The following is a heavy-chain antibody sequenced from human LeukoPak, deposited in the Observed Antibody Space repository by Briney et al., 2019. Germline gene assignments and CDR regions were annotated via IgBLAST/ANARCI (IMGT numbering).Heavy chain of an antibody. Sequence: GESLQISCEVSGYSFTSYWIGWVRQKPGKGLEWMGIIYPGDSDTRYSPSFQGQVTISADKSISTAYLQWSSLKASDTAMYYCARHRGIRDAFDIWGQGTMVTVSS. D-gene: IGHD1-14*01. V-gene: IGHV5-51*01. CDR3: ARHRGIRDAFDI. CDR2: IYPGDSDT. CDR1: GYSFTSYW. J-gene: IGHJ3*02.